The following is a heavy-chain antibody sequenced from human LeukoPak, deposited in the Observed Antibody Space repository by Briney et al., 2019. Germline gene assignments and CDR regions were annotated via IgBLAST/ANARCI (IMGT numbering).Heavy chain of an antibody. CDR1: GYTFTSYG. Sequence: GASVKVSCKASGYTFTSYGINWVRQAPGQGLEWMGWISAYNGNTTYAQKLQGRVTMTTDTSTSTAYMELRSLRSDDTAVYYCARDDREETIFGVVIRDAFDIWGQGTMVTVSS. CDR2: ISAYNGNT. CDR3: ARDDREETIFGVVIRDAFDI. V-gene: IGHV1-18*01. J-gene: IGHJ3*02. D-gene: IGHD3-3*01.